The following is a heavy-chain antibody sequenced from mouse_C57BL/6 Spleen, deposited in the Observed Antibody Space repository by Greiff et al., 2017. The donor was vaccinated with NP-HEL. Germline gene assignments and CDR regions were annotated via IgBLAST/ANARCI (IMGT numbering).Heavy chain of an antibody. CDR1: GFNIKDDY. V-gene: IGHV14-4*01. CDR3: TTTVVPFDY. Sequence: EVKVVESGAELVRPGASVKLSCTASGFNIKDDYMHWVKQRPEQGLEWIGWIDPENGDTEYASKFQGKATITADTSSNTAYLQLSSLTSEDTAVYYCTTTVVPFDYWGQGTTLTVSS. J-gene: IGHJ2*01. CDR2: IDPENGDT. D-gene: IGHD1-1*01.